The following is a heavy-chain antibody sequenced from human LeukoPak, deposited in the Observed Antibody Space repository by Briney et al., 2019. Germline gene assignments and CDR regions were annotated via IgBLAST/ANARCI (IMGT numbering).Heavy chain of an antibody. CDR1: RYTFTSYD. V-gene: IGHV1-8*01. CDR3: ARGHRYSGSYSDAFDI. CDR2: MNPNSGNT. J-gene: IGHJ3*02. D-gene: IGHD1-26*01. Sequence: ASVKVSCKASRYTFTSYDINWVRQATGQGLEWMGWMNPNSGNTGYAQKFQGRVNMTSNTSISTAYTELSSLRSEDTAVYYCARGHRYSGSYSDAFDIWGQGTMVTVSS.